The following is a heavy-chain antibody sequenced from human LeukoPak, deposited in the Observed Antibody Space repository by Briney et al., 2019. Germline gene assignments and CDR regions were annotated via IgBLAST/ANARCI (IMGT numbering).Heavy chain of an antibody. V-gene: IGHV3-30-3*01. D-gene: IGHD4-23*01. J-gene: IGHJ4*02. CDR3: GREAPPVALTLAFDY. Sequence: GRSLRLPCAASGFTFSSYAMHWVRQAPGKGLEWVAVISYDGSNKYYADSVKGRFTISRDNSKNTLYLQMNSLRAEDTAVYYCGREAPPVALTLAFDYWGQGTLVTVSS. CDR2: ISYDGSNK. CDR1: GFTFSSYA.